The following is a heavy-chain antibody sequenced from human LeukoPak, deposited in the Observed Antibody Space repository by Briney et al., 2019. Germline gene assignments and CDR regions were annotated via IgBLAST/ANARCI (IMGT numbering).Heavy chain of an antibody. CDR2: INTDGSTT. CDR1: GFTFSNYW. CDR3: TRGGVDY. V-gene: IGHV3-74*01. D-gene: IGHD6-25*01. J-gene: IGHJ4*02. Sequence: GGSLRLSCAASGFTFSNYWMHWVRQAPGKGLVWVSRINTDGSTTSYADSVKGRFTISRDNARNTLYLQMNSLRAEDTAVYYCTRGGVDYWGQGTLVTVSS.